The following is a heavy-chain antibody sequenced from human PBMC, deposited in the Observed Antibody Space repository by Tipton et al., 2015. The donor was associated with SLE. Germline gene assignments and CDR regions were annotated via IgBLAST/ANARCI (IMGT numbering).Heavy chain of an antibody. CDR1: GGSISSGSYY. J-gene: IGHJ4*02. V-gene: IGHV4-61*02. CDR2: IYTKGSM. CDR3: ARRSLLAVPK. D-gene: IGHD3-3*02. Sequence: TLSLTCTVSGGSISSGSYYWSWIRQPAGKGLEWIGRIYTKGSMNYSPSLRSRVTISLDPSKNQLSLKLTSVTAADTAMYYCARRSLLAVPKWGQGTLVTVSS.